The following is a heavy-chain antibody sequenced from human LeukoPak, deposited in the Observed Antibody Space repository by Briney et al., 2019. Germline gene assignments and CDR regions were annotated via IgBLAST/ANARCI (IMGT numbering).Heavy chain of an antibody. CDR3: ARSGVATCHY. D-gene: IGHD2-15*01. J-gene: IGHJ4*02. Sequence: GGSLRLSCQASGFTSSIYAMSWVRQAPGKGLEWVSSINPDGSGSFFADSVKGRFTISRDDSRSVVYLQMNSLSAEDTAVYYCARSGVATCHYWGQGVLVTVSS. V-gene: IGHV3-23*05. CDR1: GFTSSIYA. CDR2: INPDGSGS.